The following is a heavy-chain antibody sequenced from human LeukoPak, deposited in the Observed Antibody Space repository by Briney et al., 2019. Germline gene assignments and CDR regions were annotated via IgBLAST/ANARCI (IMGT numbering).Heavy chain of an antibody. CDR1: GGSFSGYY. CDR3: ARVPTYYYDSSGYHYAFDI. V-gene: IGHV4-34*01. CDR2: INHSGST. J-gene: IGHJ3*02. D-gene: IGHD3-22*01. Sequence: SETLSLTCAVYGGSFSGYYWSWIRQPPGKGLEWIGEINHSGSTNYNPSLKSRVTISVDTSKNQFSLKLSSVTAADTAVYYCARVPTYYYDSSGYHYAFDIRGQGTMVTVSS.